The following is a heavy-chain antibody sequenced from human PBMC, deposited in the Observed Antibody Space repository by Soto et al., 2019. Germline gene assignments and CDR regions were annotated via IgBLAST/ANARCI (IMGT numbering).Heavy chain of an antibody. CDR2: INPSGGST. V-gene: IGHV1-46*01. D-gene: IGHD5-12*01. Sequence: SVNVSCKASGYTFTSYYMHWVRQAPGQGLEWMGIINPSGGSTSYAQKFQGRVTMTRDTSTSTVYMELSSLRSEDTAVYYCAAMSHRGSWFDPWGQGTLVTVSS. CDR3: AAMSHRGSWFDP. CDR1: GYTFTSYY. J-gene: IGHJ5*02.